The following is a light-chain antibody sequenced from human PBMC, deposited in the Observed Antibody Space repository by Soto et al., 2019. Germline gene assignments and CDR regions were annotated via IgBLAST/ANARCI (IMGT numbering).Light chain of an antibody. J-gene: IGKJ1*01. Sequence: DIQMTQSPSTLSASIGDRVTITCRASQRIGTWLAWYQQKPGKAPNLLIFKASSLESGVPSRFSGSGSGTEFTLTISSLQPDDFATYYCQQYNSYPWTFGQGTKGEIK. CDR3: QQYNSYPWT. V-gene: IGKV1-5*03. CDR2: KAS. CDR1: QRIGTW.